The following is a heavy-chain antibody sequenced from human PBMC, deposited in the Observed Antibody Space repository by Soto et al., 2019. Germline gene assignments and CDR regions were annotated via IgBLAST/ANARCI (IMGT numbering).Heavy chain of an antibody. Sequence: QVQLQESGPGLVKPSGTLSLTCAVSGGSISSSSWWTWVRQSPGKGLEWIGEIFESGATNYNPSLKSRLTMSVDTSKNQCSLNLSSLTAADPAVYFCTTSHAGELNNWGQGTLVTVSS. CDR3: TTSHAGELNN. D-gene: IGHD1-7*01. CDR2: IFESGAT. J-gene: IGHJ4*02. CDR1: GGSISSSSW. V-gene: IGHV4-4*02.